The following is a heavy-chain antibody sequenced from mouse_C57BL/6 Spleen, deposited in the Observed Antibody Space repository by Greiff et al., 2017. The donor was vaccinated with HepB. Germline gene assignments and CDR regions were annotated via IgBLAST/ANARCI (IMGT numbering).Heavy chain of an antibody. V-gene: IGHV1-15*01. Sequence: VKLQESGAELVRPGASVTLSCKASGYTFTDYEMHWVKQTPVHGLEWIGAIDPETGGTAYNQKFKGKAILTADKSSSTAYMELRSLTSEDSAVYYCTREGITTVVAHWYFDVWGTGTTVTVSS. D-gene: IGHD1-1*01. CDR2: IDPETGGT. CDR3: TREGITTVVAHWYFDV. J-gene: IGHJ1*03. CDR1: GYTFTDYE.